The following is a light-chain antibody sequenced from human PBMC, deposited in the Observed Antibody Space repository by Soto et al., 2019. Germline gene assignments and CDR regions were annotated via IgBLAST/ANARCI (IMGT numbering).Light chain of an antibody. J-gene: IGLJ2*01. CDR1: SNDVGYYDY. CDR3: SSYGGSNNLL. V-gene: IGLV2-8*01. CDR2: EVS. Sequence: QSVLTQPPSASGSPGQSVTISCTGTSNDVGYYDYVSWYQQHPNKAPKLMIYEVSERPSGVPDRFSGSKSGNTASLTVSGLQAEDEADYYCSSYGGSNNLLFGGGTKLTVL.